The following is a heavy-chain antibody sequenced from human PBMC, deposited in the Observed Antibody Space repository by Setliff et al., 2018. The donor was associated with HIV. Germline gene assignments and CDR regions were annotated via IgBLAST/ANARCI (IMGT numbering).Heavy chain of an antibody. D-gene: IGHD3-22*01. CDR2: IFYSGTT. CDR3: ARAKYYYDTSAYYGSRDWYFDL. J-gene: IGHJ2*01. V-gene: IGHV4-59*12. Sequence: ASETLSLTCTVSEGYITGYYWTWIRQPPGRGLEWIGYIFYSGTTKFNPSLKSRAAISVDSSNNQFSLKLNSVTAADTAVYYCARAKYYYDTSAYYGSRDWYFDLWGRGTLVTVSS. CDR1: EGYITGYY.